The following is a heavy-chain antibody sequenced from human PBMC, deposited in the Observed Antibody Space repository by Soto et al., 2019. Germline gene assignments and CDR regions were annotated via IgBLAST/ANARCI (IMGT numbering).Heavy chain of an antibody. V-gene: IGHV4-39*01. CDR3: ARRLYYDSSGFEGGGMDV. D-gene: IGHD3-22*01. J-gene: IGHJ6*02. Sequence: SETLSLTWTVSGGSISSRSYYWGWIRQPPGKGLEWIGSIYYSGSTYYNPSLKSRVTISVDTSKNQFSLKLSSVTAADTAVYYCARRLYYDSSGFEGGGMDVWGQGTTVTVSS. CDR2: IYYSGST. CDR1: GGSISSRSYY.